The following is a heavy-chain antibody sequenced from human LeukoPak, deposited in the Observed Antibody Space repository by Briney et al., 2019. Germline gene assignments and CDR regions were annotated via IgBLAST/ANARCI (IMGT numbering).Heavy chain of an antibody. CDR3: VRAYDILTGPEY. D-gene: IGHD3-9*01. J-gene: IGHJ4*02. V-gene: IGHV3-33*01. CDR1: GFTFSRYG. Sequence: GGSLRLSCAASGFTFSRYGTHWVRQAPGKGLEWVAVIWYDGSNKYYADSVKGRFTISRDNSKNMLYLQMNSLRAEDTAVYYCVRAYDILTGPEYWGQGTLVTVSS. CDR2: IWYDGSNK.